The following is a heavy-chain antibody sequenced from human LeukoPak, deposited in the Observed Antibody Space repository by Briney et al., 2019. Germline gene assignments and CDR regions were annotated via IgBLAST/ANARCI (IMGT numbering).Heavy chain of an antibody. CDR3: AGDLRKFGELSPFDY. V-gene: IGHV3-21*01. J-gene: IGHJ4*02. CDR2: ISSSSSYI. D-gene: IGHD3-10*01. CDR1: GFTFSSYS. Sequence: KSGGSLRLSCAASGFTFSSYSMNWVRQAPGKGLEWVSSISSSSSYIYYADSVKGRFTISRDNAKNSLYLQMNSLRAEDTAVYYCAGDLRKFGELSPFDYWGQGTLVTVSS.